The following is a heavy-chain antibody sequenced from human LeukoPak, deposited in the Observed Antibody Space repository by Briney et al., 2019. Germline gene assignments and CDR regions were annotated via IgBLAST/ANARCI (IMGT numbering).Heavy chain of an antibody. D-gene: IGHD1-26*01. J-gene: IGHJ4*02. CDR1: GGSISSSSYY. Sequence: PSETLSLTCTVSGGSISSSSYYWGWIRQPPGKGLEWIGSIYYSGSTYYNPSLKSRVTISVDTSKNQFSLKLSSVTAADTAVYYCARDGTPYGGYFDYWGQGTLVTVSS. CDR3: ARDGTPYGGYFDY. V-gene: IGHV4-39*02. CDR2: IYYSGST.